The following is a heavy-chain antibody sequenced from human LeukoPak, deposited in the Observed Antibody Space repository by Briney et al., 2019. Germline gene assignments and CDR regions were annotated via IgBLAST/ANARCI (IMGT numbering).Heavy chain of an antibody. D-gene: IGHD3-10*01. CDR2: IRYDGSNK. J-gene: IGHJ6*03. CDR3: AKDQFKPSGITMVRGVRGYYYYMDV. CDR1: GFTFSSYG. V-gene: IGHV3-30*02. Sequence: QAGGSLRLSCAASGFTFSSYGLHWVRQAPGKGLEWVAFIRYDGSNKYYADSVRGRFTISRDNSKNTLYLQMNSLRAEDTAVYYCAKDQFKPSGITMVRGVRGYYYYMDVWGKGTTVTISS.